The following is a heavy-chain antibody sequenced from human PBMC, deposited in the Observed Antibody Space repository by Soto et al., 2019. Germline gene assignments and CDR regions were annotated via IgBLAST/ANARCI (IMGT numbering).Heavy chain of an antibody. D-gene: IGHD1-26*01. CDR2: ITGNSDSI. CDR1: GFTFSSNN. Sequence: EVQLVESGGGLVQPGGSLRLSCAASGFTFSSNNMNWVRQAPGKGLEWLSYITGNSDSIYYADSVKGRFTISRDNAKKSLYLQMNSLRDEDTAVYFCVRDSGDWELLYDAFDIWGQGTLVTVSS. J-gene: IGHJ3*02. CDR3: VRDSGDWELLYDAFDI. V-gene: IGHV3-48*02.